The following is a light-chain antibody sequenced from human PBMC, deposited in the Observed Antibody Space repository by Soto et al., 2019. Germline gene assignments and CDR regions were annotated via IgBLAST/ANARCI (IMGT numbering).Light chain of an antibody. Sequence: QSVLTQSPSVSGAPGQRVSISCTGTSSNIGAGFDVHWYQQLPATAPKLLIYGNNNRPSGVPDRFSGSKSGTSASLAITGLQAEDEADYYCQSYDTSLSGGSVCGTGTKLTVL. CDR3: QSYDTSLSGGSV. CDR1: SSNIGAGFD. V-gene: IGLV1-40*01. CDR2: GNN. J-gene: IGLJ1*01.